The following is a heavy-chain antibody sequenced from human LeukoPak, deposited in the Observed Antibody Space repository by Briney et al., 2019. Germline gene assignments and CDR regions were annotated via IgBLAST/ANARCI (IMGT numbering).Heavy chain of an antibody. CDR2: INHSGST. Sequence: SENLSLTCAVYGGSFSGYYWSWIRQPPGKGLEWIGEINHSGSTNYNPSLKSRVTISVDTSKNQFSLKLSSVTAADTAVYYCARGHGYCSGGSCYYYYYMDVWGKGTTVTVSS. J-gene: IGHJ6*03. D-gene: IGHD2-15*01. CDR1: GGSFSGYY. V-gene: IGHV4-34*01. CDR3: ARGHGYCSGGSCYYYYYMDV.